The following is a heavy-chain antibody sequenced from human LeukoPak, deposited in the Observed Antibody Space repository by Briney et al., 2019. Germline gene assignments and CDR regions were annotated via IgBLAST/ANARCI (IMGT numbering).Heavy chain of an antibody. Sequence: ASVKVSCKASGGTFSSYAISWVRQAPGQGLEWMGGIIPIFGTANYAQKFQGRVTITADESTSTAYMELSSLRSEDTAVYYCASPVVTRRGSEDYWSQGTLVTVSS. CDR3: ASPVVTRRGSEDY. D-gene: IGHD4-23*01. J-gene: IGHJ4*02. CDR2: IIPIFGTA. V-gene: IGHV1-69*13. CDR1: GGTFSSYA.